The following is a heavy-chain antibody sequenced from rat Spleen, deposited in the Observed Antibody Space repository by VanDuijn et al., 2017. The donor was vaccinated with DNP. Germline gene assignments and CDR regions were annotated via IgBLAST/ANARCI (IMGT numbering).Heavy chain of an antibody. D-gene: IGHD4-3*01. V-gene: IGHV5-7*01. Sequence: EVQLVESGGGLVRPGRSLKLSCAASGFTFSDYNMAWVRQAPKKGLEWVATITYDGSSTDYRDSVKGRFTISRDNAKSTLYLQMNSLRSEDTATYYCTRDNSGYAMDAWGQGTSVTVSS. CDR1: GFTFSDYN. CDR3: TRDNSGYAMDA. CDR2: ITYDGSST. J-gene: IGHJ4*01.